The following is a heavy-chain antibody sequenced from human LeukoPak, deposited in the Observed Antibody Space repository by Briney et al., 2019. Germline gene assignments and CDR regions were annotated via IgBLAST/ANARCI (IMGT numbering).Heavy chain of an antibody. CDR3: AKVASADLMSGDAFDI. D-gene: IGHD6-25*01. Sequence: GGSLRLSCAASGFTFSSYAMSWVRQAPGKGLEWVSGISWNSGSIGYADSVKGRFTISRDNAKNSLYLQMNSLRAEDMALYYCAKVASADLMSGDAFDIWGQGTMVTVSS. CDR2: ISWNSGSI. J-gene: IGHJ3*02. CDR1: GFTFSSYA. V-gene: IGHV3-9*03.